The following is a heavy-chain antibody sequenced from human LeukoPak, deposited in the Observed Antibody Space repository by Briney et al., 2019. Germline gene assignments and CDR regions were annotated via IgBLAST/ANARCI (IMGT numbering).Heavy chain of an antibody. D-gene: IGHD3-10*01. CDR1: GYSFTSYW. J-gene: IGHJ4*02. Sequence: GESLKISCKASGYSFTSYWIGWVRQMPGKGLEWMGIIYPGDSDTRYSPSFQGQVTISADKSITTAYLQLNSLKASDTAMYYCARHERRVVRGEARGYYFDFWGQGTLVTVSS. V-gene: IGHV5-51*01. CDR3: ARHERRVVRGEARGYYFDF. CDR2: IYPGDSDT.